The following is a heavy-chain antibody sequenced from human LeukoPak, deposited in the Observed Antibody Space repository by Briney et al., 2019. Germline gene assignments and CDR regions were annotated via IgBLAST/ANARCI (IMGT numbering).Heavy chain of an antibody. Sequence: PGGSLRLSCSASGFTFQTHGMHWVRQAPGMGLEWVTFIRSDGSKEFYAESVKGRFTISRDNSKKMVHLEMNSLRTEDTAVYYCARHNVAGWFIDYWGQGILVAVSS. CDR2: IRSDGSKE. CDR1: GFTFQTHG. D-gene: IGHD6-19*01. CDR3: ARHNVAGWFIDY. J-gene: IGHJ4*02. V-gene: IGHV3-30*02.